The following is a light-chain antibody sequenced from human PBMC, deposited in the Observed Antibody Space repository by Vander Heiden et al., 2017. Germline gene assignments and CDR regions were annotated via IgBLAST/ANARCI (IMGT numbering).Light chain of an antibody. CDR3: KQDYSYPLT. J-gene: IGKJ4*01. CDR1: QGISSY. Sequence: AIRMTQSPSSFSASTGDSVTIACRASQGISSYLAWYQQKPGKAPKLLIYAASTLQSGVPERFSGSGSGTDFTLTISCLQSEDFATYYCKQDYSYPLTFGGGTKVEIK. V-gene: IGKV1-8*01. CDR2: AAS.